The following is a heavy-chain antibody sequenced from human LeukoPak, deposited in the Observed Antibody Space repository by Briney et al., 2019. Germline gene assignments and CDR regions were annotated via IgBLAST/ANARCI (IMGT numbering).Heavy chain of an antibody. Sequence: PSETLSLTCTVSGGSISSYYWSWIRQPAGKGLEWIGRIYTSGSTNYNPSLKSRVTMSVDTSKNQFSLKLSSVTAADTAVYYCARVYIRYFDKYYFDYWGQGTLVTVSS. CDR1: GGSISSYY. D-gene: IGHD3-9*01. V-gene: IGHV4-4*07. J-gene: IGHJ4*02. CDR3: ARVYIRYFDKYYFDY. CDR2: IYTSGST.